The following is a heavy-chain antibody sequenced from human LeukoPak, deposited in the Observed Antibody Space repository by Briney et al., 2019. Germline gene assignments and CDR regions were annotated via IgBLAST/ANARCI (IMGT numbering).Heavy chain of an antibody. CDR3: ARGRDRSKAGDH. CDR2: IHPSGVF. Sequence: SETLSLTCAVYGGSCDDYYCSWLRQPPGKGLEWIGEIHPSGVFYYNSSLLSRVTISIDTSKSQFSLRPTSVTAADTAFYYCARGRDRSKAGDHWGQGSLVTVSS. D-gene: IGHD5-24*01. J-gene: IGHJ4*02. CDR1: GGSCDDYY. V-gene: IGHV4-34*01.